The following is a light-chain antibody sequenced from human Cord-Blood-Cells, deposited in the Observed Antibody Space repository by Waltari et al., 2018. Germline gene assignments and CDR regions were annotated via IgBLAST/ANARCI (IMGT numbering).Light chain of an antibody. CDR2: DNS. Sequence: QSVLTQPPSVSWAPGQRVTIPCTGSSSNIGAGYDVHWYQQLPGTTPKPLTYDNSNRPSGVPDRFSGSKSGTSASLAITGLQAEDEADYYCQSYDSSLSGYVFGTGTKVTVL. CDR3: QSYDSSLSGYV. CDR1: SSNIGAGYD. V-gene: IGLV1-40*01. J-gene: IGLJ1*01.